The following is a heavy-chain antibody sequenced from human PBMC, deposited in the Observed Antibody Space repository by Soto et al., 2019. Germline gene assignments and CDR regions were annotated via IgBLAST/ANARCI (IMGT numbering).Heavy chain of an antibody. CDR3: AHAVAGTDNWFDP. D-gene: IGHD6-19*01. J-gene: IGHJ5*02. CDR2: INPNSGGT. CDR1: GGTFSSYA. Sequence: QVQLVQSGAEVKKPGSSVKVSCKASGGTFSSYAISWVRQAPGQGLEWMGGINPNSGGTNYAQKFQGRVTMTRDTSISTAYMELSRLRSDDTAVYYCAHAVAGTDNWFDPWGQGTLVTVSS. V-gene: IGHV1-2*02.